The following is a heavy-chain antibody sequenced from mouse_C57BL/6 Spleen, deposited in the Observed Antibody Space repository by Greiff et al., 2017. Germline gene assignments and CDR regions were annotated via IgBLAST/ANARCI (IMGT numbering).Heavy chain of an antibody. CDR2: IDPEDGDT. CDR1: GFNIKDYY. D-gene: IGHD1-1*01. V-gene: IGHV14-1*01. Sequence: EVQLQQSGAELVRPGASVKLSCTASGFNIKDYYMHWVKQRPEQGLEWIGRIDPEDGDTEYAPKFQGKATMTADTSSNTAYLQLSSLTSEDTAVYYCTTNYYGSSYVPDYWGQGTTLTVSS. J-gene: IGHJ2*01. CDR3: TTNYYGSSYVPDY.